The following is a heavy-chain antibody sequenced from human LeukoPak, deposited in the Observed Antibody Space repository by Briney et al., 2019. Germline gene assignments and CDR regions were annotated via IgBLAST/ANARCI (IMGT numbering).Heavy chain of an antibody. J-gene: IGHJ6*02. D-gene: IGHD2-2*01. Sequence: ASVKVSCKASGYTFTSYYMHWVRRAPGQGLEWMGIINPSGGSTSYAQKFQGRVTMTRDTSTSTVYMELSSLRSEDTAVYYCARDRKDIVVVPAAIAYYYGMDVWGQGTTVTVSS. CDR3: ARDRKDIVVVPAAIAYYYGMDV. CDR2: INPSGGST. CDR1: GYTFTSYY. V-gene: IGHV1-46*01.